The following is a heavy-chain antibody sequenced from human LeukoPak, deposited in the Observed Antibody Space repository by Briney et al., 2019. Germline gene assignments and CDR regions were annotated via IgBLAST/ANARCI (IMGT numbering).Heavy chain of an antibody. D-gene: IGHD5-24*01. CDR3: ARIDGSDDY. CDR2: IYSGGTT. Sequence: PGGSLRLSCAASGFTFNSYWMTWVRQAPGKGLEWVSVIYSGGTTYYSDSVRGRFTISRDNSKNTLYLQMNSLTADDTAVYYCARIDGSDDYWGQGTLVTVSS. V-gene: IGHV3-53*01. CDR1: GFTFNSYW. J-gene: IGHJ4*02.